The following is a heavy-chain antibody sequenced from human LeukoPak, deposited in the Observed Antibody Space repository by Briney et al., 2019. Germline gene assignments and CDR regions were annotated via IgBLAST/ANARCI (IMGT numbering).Heavy chain of an antibody. V-gene: IGHV3-48*02. Sequence: GGSLRLSCAASGFTFSSYNMIWVRQAPGKGLEWVSYISSGSGTIYYADSVKGRFTISRDNAENSLYLQMNSLRDEDTAVYYCARVLSAVVTCDYWGQGTLVTVSS. J-gene: IGHJ4*02. D-gene: IGHD5-18*01. CDR2: ISSGSGTI. CDR3: ARVLSAVVTCDY. CDR1: GFTFSSYN.